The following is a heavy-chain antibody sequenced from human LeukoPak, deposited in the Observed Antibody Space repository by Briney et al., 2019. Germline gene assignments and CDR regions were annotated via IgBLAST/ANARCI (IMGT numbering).Heavy chain of an antibody. D-gene: IGHD1-26*01. Sequence: ASVKVSCKTSGYTFTSYYMHWVRQAPGQGLEWMGIINPSGGSASYAQKFQGRVTITRNTSISTAYMELSSLRSEDTAVYYCARDYSGSYYKAFDIWGQGTMVTVSS. J-gene: IGHJ3*02. CDR3: ARDYSGSYYKAFDI. V-gene: IGHV1-46*01. CDR1: GYTFTSYY. CDR2: INPSGGSA.